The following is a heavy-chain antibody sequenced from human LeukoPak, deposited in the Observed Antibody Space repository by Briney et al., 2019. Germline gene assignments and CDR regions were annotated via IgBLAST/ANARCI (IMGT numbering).Heavy chain of an antibody. D-gene: IGHD1-1*01. Sequence: SETLSLTCTVSGGSISSANYHWSWIRQPAGKGLEWIGRIYTSGSTNYNPSLKSRVTISVDTSKNQFSLKLNSVTAADTAMYYCARDTKNWGQGILVTVSS. CDR2: IYTSGST. CDR1: GGSISSANYH. CDR3: ARDTKN. V-gene: IGHV4-61*02. J-gene: IGHJ4*02.